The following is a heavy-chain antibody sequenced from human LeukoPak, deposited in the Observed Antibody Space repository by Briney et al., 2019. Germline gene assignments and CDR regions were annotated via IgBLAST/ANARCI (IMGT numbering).Heavy chain of an antibody. V-gene: IGHV1-69*04. D-gene: IGHD1-26*01. J-gene: IGHJ4*02. Sequence: ASVKVSCKAFGGTFSSYAISWVRQAPGQGLEWMGRIIPILGIANYAQKFQGRVTITADKSTSTAYMELSSLRSEDTAVYYCARDSSLGRVLYDYWGQGTLVTVSS. CDR3: ARDSSLGRVLYDY. CDR2: IIPILGIA. CDR1: GGTFSSYA.